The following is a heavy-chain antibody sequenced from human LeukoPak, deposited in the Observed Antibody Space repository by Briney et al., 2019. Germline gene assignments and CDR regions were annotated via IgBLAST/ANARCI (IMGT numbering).Heavy chain of an antibody. Sequence: SETLSLTCTVSGGSISSSNCCWGWIRQPPGKGLEVIGSMSYSGSAYYNPSLKSRVTISVDTSKNQFSLKLGSVTAADTAVYYCARHGPPITSEYRPPYGAVDIWGQGTTAIVSS. V-gene: IGHV4-39*01. CDR2: MSYSGSA. CDR1: GGSISSSNCC. CDR3: ARHGPPITSEYRPPYGAVDI. J-gene: IGHJ3*02. D-gene: IGHD2/OR15-2a*01.